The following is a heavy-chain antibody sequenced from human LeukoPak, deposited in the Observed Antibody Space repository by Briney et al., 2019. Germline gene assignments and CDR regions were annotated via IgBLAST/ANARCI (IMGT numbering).Heavy chain of an antibody. J-gene: IGHJ4*02. CDR2: ISWNSGSI. Sequence: PGGSLRLSCAASGFTFDDYAMHWVRQAPGKGLEWVSGISWNSGSIGYADSVKGRFTISRDNAKNSLYLQMNSLRAEDTALYYCAKANYYDSSGWIGYWGQGTWSPSPQ. D-gene: IGHD3-22*01. CDR1: GFTFDDYA. CDR3: AKANYYDSSGWIGY. V-gene: IGHV3-9*01.